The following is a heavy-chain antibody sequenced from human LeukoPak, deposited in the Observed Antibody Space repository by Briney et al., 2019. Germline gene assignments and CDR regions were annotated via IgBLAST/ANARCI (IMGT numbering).Heavy chain of an antibody. J-gene: IGHJ4*02. CDR3: ARVGVVESSGYHDYYFDF. V-gene: IGHV1-2*02. Sequence: ASVKVSCKASGYTFTDYYMHWVRQAPGQGLEWMGWMSPTSGDTEYAQKFQGRVTMTRDTSISTAYMEVSRLTSDDTAVYYCARVGVVESSGYHDYYFDFWGQGSLVTVSS. CDR2: MSPTSGDT. CDR1: GYTFTDYY. D-gene: IGHD3-22*01.